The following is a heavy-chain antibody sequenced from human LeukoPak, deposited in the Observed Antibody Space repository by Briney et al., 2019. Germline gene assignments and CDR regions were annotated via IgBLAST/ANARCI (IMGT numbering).Heavy chain of an antibody. CDR1: GYSFTSYW. D-gene: IGHD1-1*01. CDR2: IYPGDSDT. J-gene: IGHJ4*02. Sequence: GESLKISCKGSGYSFTSYWIGWVRQMPGKGLEWMGIIYPGDSDTRYSPSFQGQVTISADKSINAAYRHWGSLTASDTAMYYCARHRDSTIIDYWGQGTLVTVSS. V-gene: IGHV5-51*01. CDR3: ARHRDSTIIDY.